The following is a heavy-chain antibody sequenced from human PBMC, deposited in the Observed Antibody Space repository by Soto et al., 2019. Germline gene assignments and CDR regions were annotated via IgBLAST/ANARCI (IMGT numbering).Heavy chain of an antibody. CDR2: IIPILGIA. CDR1: GGTFSSYT. Sequence: GASVKVSCKASGGTFSSYTISWVRQAPGQGLEWMGRIIPILGIANYAQKFQGRVTITADKSTSTAYMELSSLRSEDTAVYYCARDPTTGYCSSTSCSDSWGQGTLVTVSS. J-gene: IGHJ4*02. V-gene: IGHV1-69*04. CDR3: ARDPTTGYCSSTSCSDS. D-gene: IGHD2-2*03.